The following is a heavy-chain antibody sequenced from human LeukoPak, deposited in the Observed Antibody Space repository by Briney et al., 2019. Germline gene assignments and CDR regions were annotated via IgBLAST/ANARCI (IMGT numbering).Heavy chain of an antibody. V-gene: IGHV4-30-2*01. Sequence: PSETLSLTCAVSGGSIGSGGYSWSWIRQPPGKGLEWIGYIYHSENTYYNPSLKSRVTISIDRSKNRFSLKLSSVTAADTAVYYCAGGGVATRYWGQGTLVTVSS. D-gene: IGHD3-16*01. CDR2: IYHSENT. CDR3: AGGGVATRY. J-gene: IGHJ4*02. CDR1: GGSIGSGGYS.